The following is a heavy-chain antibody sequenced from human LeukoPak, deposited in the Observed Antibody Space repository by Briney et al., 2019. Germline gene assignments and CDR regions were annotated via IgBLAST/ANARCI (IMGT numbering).Heavy chain of an antibody. CDR3: ARHDSIYFYGPRCFADY. CDR2: ISTYNGNT. D-gene: IGHD3-10*01. V-gene: IGHV1-18*01. J-gene: IGHJ4*02. Sequence: GSVKVSCEASGYRFTDDSISWGGEAPGQGLEWMGWISTYNGNTNYPENLQGRVTLTTDTSTSTVYMELRSLRSDDTTVYYCARHDSIYFYGPRCFADYWGQGTLVTVSS. CDR1: GYRFTDDS.